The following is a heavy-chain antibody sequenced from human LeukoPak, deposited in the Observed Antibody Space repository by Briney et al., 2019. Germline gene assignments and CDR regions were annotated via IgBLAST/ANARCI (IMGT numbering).Heavy chain of an antibody. CDR1: GFTFSSYG. J-gene: IGHJ4*02. CDR3: AKDTLGYCSGGSCYSPVGYFDY. Sequence: GRSLRLSCAASGFTFSSYGMHWVRQAPGKGLEWVAVISYDGSNKYYADSVKGRFTISRDNSKNTLYLQMNSLRAEDTAVYYCAKDTLGYCSGGSCYSPVGYFDYWGQGTLVTVSS. V-gene: IGHV3-30*18. D-gene: IGHD2-15*01. CDR2: ISYDGSNK.